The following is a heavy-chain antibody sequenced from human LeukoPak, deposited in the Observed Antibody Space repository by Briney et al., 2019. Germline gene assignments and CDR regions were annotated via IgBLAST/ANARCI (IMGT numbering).Heavy chain of an antibody. CDR2: ILFEGTK. CDR3: AKDIRRGDNYGYDQFAY. D-gene: IGHD5-18*01. V-gene: IGHV3-30*02. CDR1: GFTFSNAL. Sequence: GGSLRLSCAASGFTFSNALMSWVRQAPGKGLEWVAFILFEGTKYYADFVKGRFTDSRVNSKNTLYLQMNSLRPDDTAVYYCAKDIRRGDNYGYDQFAYWGQGTLVTVSS. J-gene: IGHJ4*02.